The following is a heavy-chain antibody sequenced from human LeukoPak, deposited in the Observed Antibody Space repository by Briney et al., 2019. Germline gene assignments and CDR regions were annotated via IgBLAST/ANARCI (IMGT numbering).Heavy chain of an antibody. J-gene: IGHJ4*02. Sequence: SETLSLTCTVSGGSISSYYWSWIRQPPGKGLEWIGYIYYSGSTNYNPSLKSRVTISVDTSKNQFSLKLSSVTAADTAVYYCARTGYSSGWYFDYWGQGTLVTVSS. CDR2: IYYSGST. CDR1: GGSISSYY. V-gene: IGHV4-59*08. D-gene: IGHD6-19*01. CDR3: ARTGYSSGWYFDY.